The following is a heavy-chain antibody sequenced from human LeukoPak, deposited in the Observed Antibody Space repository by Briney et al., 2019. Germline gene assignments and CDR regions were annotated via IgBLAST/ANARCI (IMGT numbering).Heavy chain of an antibody. CDR1: GFTFSSYA. V-gene: IGHV3-23*01. Sequence: GGSLRLSCAASGFTFSSYAMSWVRQAPGKGLEWVSAISISGGTTYYADSVKGRFTISRDNSRNTLYLQMNSLRVDDTAVYYCAKAFGGAVAGYFDYWGQGTLVTVSS. D-gene: IGHD6-19*01. J-gene: IGHJ4*02. CDR3: AKAFGGAVAGYFDY. CDR2: ISISGGTT.